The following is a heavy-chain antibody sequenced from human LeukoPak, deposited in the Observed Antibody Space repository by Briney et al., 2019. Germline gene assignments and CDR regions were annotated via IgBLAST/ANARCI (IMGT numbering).Heavy chain of an antibody. D-gene: IGHD4-17*01. V-gene: IGHV3-23*01. J-gene: IGHJ4*02. Sequence: GGSLRLSCAASGISFSSCAMSWVRQAPGKGLEWVSAISGSGGSTYYADSVKGRFTISRDNSKNTLYLQMNSLRAEDTAVYYCAKVAPPFSGDYCFDYWGQGTLVTVSS. CDR3: AKVAPPFSGDYCFDY. CDR2: ISGSGGST. CDR1: GISFSSCA.